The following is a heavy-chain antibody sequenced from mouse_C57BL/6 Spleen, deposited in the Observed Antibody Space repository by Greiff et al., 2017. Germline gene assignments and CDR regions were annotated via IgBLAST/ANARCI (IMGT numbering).Heavy chain of an antibody. CDR2: IWSGGST. V-gene: IGHV2-2*01. J-gene: IGHJ1*03. D-gene: IGHD2-5*01. Sequence: QVQLKQSGPGLVQPSQSLSISCTVSGFSLTSYGVHWVRQSPGKGLEWLGVIWSGGSTDYDAAFISRLSISKDNAKGQVFFKMNSLQADDTAKYYCATCYSNCGYFDVWGTGTTVTVSS. CDR3: ATCYSNCGYFDV. CDR1: GFSLTSYG.